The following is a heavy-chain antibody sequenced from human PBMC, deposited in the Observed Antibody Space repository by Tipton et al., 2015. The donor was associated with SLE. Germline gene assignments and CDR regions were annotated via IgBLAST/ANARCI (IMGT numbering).Heavy chain of an antibody. Sequence: SLRLSCAASGFTFSSYAMHWVRQAPGKGLEWVAVISYDGSNKYYADSVKGRFTISRDNSKNTLYLQMNSLRAEDTAVYYCAKSMGIAAAGDFDYWGQGTLVTVSS. CDR1: GFTFSSYA. J-gene: IGHJ4*02. D-gene: IGHD6-13*01. V-gene: IGHV3-30-3*02. CDR2: ISYDGSNK. CDR3: AKSMGIAAAGDFDY.